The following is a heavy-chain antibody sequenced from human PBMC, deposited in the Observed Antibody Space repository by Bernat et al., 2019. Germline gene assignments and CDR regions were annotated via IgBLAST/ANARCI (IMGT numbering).Heavy chain of an antibody. J-gene: IGHJ4*02. CDR3: ARLYSQNWSESYFDY. CDR1: GDSINYYY. CDR2: IYASGST. V-gene: IGHV4-4*07. Sequence: QVQLQESGPGLLKPSETLSLTCTVSGDSINYYYWSWIRQPAGKGLEWIGRIYASGSTNYNPSLKSRVTRSIDPSNHPFSLNLWSVTAADTAVYYCARLYSQNWSESYFDYWGQGILVTVSP. D-gene: IGHD1-1*01.